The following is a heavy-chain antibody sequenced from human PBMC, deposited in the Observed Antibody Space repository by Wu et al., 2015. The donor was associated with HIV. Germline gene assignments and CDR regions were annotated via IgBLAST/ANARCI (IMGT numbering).Heavy chain of an antibody. V-gene: IGHV1-2*02. CDR3: ARDQGQLPYPLPDY. J-gene: IGHJ4*02. D-gene: IGHD2-2*01. CDR2: INPNSGGT. Sequence: QLVQSGAEVKKPGASVKVSCKASGYSFTSQGINWVRQAPGQGLEWMGWINPNSGGTNYAQKFQGRVTMTRDTSISTAYMELSRLRSDDTAVYYCARDQGQLPYPLPDYWGQGTLVTVSS. CDR1: GYSFTSQG.